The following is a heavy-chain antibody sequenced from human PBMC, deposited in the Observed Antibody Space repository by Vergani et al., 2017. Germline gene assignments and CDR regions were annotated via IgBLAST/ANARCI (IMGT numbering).Heavy chain of an antibody. V-gene: IGHV1-69*08. D-gene: IGHD6-13*01. CDR1: GGTFSSYT. CDR2: IIPILGIA. Sequence: QVQLVQSGAEVKKPGSSVKVSCKASGGTFSSYTISWVRQAPGQGLEWIGRIIPILGIANYAQKFQGRVTITADKSTSTAYMELSSLRSEDTAVYYCARDRYSSSLGRGYYFDYWGQGTLVTVSS. CDR3: ARDRYSSSLGRGYYFDY. J-gene: IGHJ4*02.